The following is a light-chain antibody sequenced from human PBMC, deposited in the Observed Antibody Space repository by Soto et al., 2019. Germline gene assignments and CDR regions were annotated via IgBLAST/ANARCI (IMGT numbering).Light chain of an antibody. CDR3: TSYTTTSTYV. Sequence: ALTQPASVSGSPGQSITISCTGTSSDVGGYDYVSWAQQHPGNAPKFLIYEVTNRPSGISHRFSGSKSGNTASLTISGLQAEDEADYYCTSYTTTSTYVFGTGTKVTVL. V-gene: IGLV2-14*01. CDR1: SSDVGGYDY. J-gene: IGLJ1*01. CDR2: EVT.